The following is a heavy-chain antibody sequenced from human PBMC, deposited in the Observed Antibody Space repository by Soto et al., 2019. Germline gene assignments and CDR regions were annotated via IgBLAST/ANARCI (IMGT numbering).Heavy chain of an antibody. D-gene: IGHD6-19*01. CDR2: ITDSGGST. J-gene: IGHJ4*02. CDR3: AKGLRSGWYSGIDY. Sequence: DVQLLESGGGLVQPGGSLRLSCAASGFTFSSYAMVWVRQAPGKGLEWVSSITDSGGSTSYPDSVKGRFTMSRDNSKNTLYLQMNSLRAEDTAVYYCAKGLRSGWYSGIDYWGQGTLVTVSS. V-gene: IGHV3-23*01. CDR1: GFTFSSYA.